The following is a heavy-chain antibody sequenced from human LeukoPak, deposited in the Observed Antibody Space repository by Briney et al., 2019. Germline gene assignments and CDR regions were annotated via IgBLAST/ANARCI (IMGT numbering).Heavy chain of an antibody. J-gene: IGHJ4*02. D-gene: IGHD4-17*01. CDR1: DYTFTGYY. Sequence: ASVTVSFKASDYTFTGYYMHWVRQAPGQGREWMGWINTNNGATKYTQRFQGRVTITRDTDISTTYLELSRLTSDDAAVYYCARDRNTVTTSFDYWGQGTLVTVSS. CDR2: INTNNGAT. V-gene: IGHV1-2*02. CDR3: ARDRNTVTTSFDY.